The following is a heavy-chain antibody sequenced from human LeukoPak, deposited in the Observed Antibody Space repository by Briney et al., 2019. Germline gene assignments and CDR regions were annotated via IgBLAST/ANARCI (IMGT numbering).Heavy chain of an antibody. V-gene: IGHV3-33*06. CDR3: AKDPGYGLYYFDY. Sequence: GGSLRPSCAASGFTFSNYGMHWVRQAPGKGLEWVAVIWYDGSNKYYADSVKGRFTISRDNSKNTLYLQMNSLRAEDTAVYYCAKDPGYGLYYFDYWGQGTLVTVSS. D-gene: IGHD5-18*01. CDR2: IWYDGSNK. CDR1: GFTFSNYG. J-gene: IGHJ4*02.